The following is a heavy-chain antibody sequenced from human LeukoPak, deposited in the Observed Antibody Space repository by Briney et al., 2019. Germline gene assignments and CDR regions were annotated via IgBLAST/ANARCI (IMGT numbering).Heavy chain of an antibody. CDR3: AKVFCDIHRRIAVAGVFDY. V-gene: IGHV3-30*18. CDR1: GFTFSSYC. Sequence: GRSLRLSCAASGFTFSSYCMHWVRQAPGKGLEWVAVISYDGSNKYYASSMSRRFTISRDNSKHTLYLQMSRLRAEATAVYYCAKVFCDIHRRIAVAGVFDYWGQGTLVTVSS. D-gene: IGHD6-19*01. CDR2: ISYDGSNK. J-gene: IGHJ4*02.